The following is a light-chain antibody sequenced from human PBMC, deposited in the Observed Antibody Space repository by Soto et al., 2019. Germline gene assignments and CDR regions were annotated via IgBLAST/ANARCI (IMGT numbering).Light chain of an antibody. Sequence: QSVLTQPASVSGSPGQSITISCTGTNSDIGGYNYVSWYQQHPGKAPKFIIYDVSRWPSGVSTRFSGSKSGNTASLTISGLQTEDEATYFCCSYTTGAAVLFGGGTKLTVL. CDR2: DVS. J-gene: IGLJ2*01. V-gene: IGLV2-14*03. CDR1: NSDIGGYNY. CDR3: CSYTTGAAVL.